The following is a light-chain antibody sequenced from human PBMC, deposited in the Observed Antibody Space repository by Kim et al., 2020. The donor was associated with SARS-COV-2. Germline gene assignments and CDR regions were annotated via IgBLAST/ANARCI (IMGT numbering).Light chain of an antibody. CDR1: QGISSY. CDR2: AAS. Sequence: AIRITQSPSSLSASTGDRVTITCRASQGISSYLAWYLQKPGKAPKLLIYAASTLQSGVPSRFSGSGSGTDFTLTISCLQSEDFATYYCQQYYSYPHTFGQGTKLEI. J-gene: IGKJ2*01. CDR3: QQYYSYPHT. V-gene: IGKV1-8*01.